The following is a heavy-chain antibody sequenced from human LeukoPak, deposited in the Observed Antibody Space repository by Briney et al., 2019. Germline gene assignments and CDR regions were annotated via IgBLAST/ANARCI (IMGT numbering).Heavy chain of an antibody. D-gene: IGHD6-13*01. CDR3: ARMGRGIATLFDY. V-gene: IGHV4-59*08. CDR2: FYYSGST. CDR1: GGSFSTYY. J-gene: IGHJ4*02. Sequence: PSETLSLTCTVTGGSFSTYYWSWIRQTPGKGLEWIGHFYYSGSTTYNPSLKSRVTISVDTSKNQFSLKLSSVTAADTAVYYCARMGRGIATLFDYWGQGTLVTVSS.